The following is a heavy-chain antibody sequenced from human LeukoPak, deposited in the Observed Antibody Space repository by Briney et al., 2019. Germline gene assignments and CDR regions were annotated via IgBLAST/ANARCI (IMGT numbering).Heavy chain of an antibody. CDR3: ARDRPYYYDSRGSFDY. D-gene: IGHD3-22*01. J-gene: IGHJ4*02. CDR2: INPNSGGT. V-gene: IGHV1-2*02. Sequence: ASVKVSCKASGYTFTGYYMHWVRQAPGQGLEWMGWINPNSGGTNYAQKFQGRVTMTRDTSISTAYMELSRLRSDDTAVYYCARDRPYYYDSRGSFDYRGQGTLVTVSS. CDR1: GYTFTGYY.